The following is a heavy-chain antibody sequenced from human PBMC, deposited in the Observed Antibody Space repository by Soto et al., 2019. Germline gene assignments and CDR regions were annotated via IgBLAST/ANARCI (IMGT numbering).Heavy chain of an antibody. J-gene: IGHJ4*02. CDR1: GYVFSIHW. D-gene: IGHD2-8*02. CDR2: IYTSDSDT. V-gene: IGHV5-51*01. Sequence: PGESLKISCKASGYVFSIHWIGWVRHMPEKGLQWMAIIYTSDSDTKYSPSFQGHVTISVDTSISTAYLQWGGLQASDSAKCYCANRVTDAGFCDYFDYWGPGTLVTVSS. CDR3: ANRVTDAGFCDYFDY.